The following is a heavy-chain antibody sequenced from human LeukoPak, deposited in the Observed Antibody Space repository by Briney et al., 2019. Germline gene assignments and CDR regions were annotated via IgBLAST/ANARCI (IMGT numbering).Heavy chain of an antibody. CDR2: ISDDSNYI. CDR3: ASRRGSNRPFDY. D-gene: IGHD1-26*01. J-gene: IGHJ4*02. CDR1: GGSISSSPYY. V-gene: IGHV3-21*01. Sequence: PSETLSLTCTVSGGSISSSPYYWGWIRQAPGKGLEWVSSISDDSNYIFYADSVKGRFTISRDNAKNSLYLQMNSLTAEDSAVYYCASRRGSNRPFDYWGQGTLVTVSS.